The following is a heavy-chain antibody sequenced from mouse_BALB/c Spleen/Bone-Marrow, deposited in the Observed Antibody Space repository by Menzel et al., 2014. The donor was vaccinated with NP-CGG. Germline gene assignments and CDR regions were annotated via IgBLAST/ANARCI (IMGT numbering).Heavy chain of an antibody. J-gene: IGHJ2*01. Sequence: EVHLVESGGGLVQPGGSLKLSCAASGFTFSSYGMSWVRQTPDKRLELVATINNNDGNTYYPDSVKGRFTISRDNAKNTLYLQMSSLKSEDTAMYYCARDSYGSRFDYWGQGTTLTVSS. CDR1: GFTFSSYG. D-gene: IGHD1-1*01. V-gene: IGHV5-6-3*01. CDR3: ARDSYGSRFDY. CDR2: INNNDGNT.